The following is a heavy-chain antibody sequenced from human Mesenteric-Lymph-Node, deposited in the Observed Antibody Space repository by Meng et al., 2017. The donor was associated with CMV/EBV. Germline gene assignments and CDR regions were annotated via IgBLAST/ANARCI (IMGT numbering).Heavy chain of an antibody. CDR1: GFTLASYA. J-gene: IGHJ4*02. D-gene: IGHD5-12*01. V-gene: IGHV3-49*02. Sequence: GESLKISCTASGFTLASYAISWVRQAPGKGLEWVGFIRSKAYSGTTEYAASVKGRFIISRDDSKSIAYLQMNSLKNEDTALYYCTRVTSGWSDYDYLYFGYWGQGTLVTVSS. CDR2: IRSKAYSGTT. CDR3: TRVTSGWSDYDYLYFGY.